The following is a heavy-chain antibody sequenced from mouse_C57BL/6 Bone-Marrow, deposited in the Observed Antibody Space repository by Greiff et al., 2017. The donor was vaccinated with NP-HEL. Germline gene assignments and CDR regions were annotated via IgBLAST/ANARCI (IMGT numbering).Heavy chain of an antibody. J-gene: IGHJ4*01. CDR2: IYIGNGYT. Sequence: EVKVVESGAELVRPGSSVKMSCKTSGYTFTSYGINWVKQRPGQGLEWIGYIYIGNGYTEYNEKFKGKATLTSDTSSSTAYMQLSSLTSEDSAIFCYGRRNLRRAMDYWGQGTSVTVSS. CDR3: GRRNLRRAMDY. D-gene: IGHD2-12*01. CDR1: GYTFTSYG. V-gene: IGHV1-58*01.